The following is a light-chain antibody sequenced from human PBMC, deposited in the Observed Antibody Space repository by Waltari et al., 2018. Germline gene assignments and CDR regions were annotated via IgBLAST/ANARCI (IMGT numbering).Light chain of an antibody. CDR1: SSNICSNY. CDR2: GNN. Sequence: QSVLTQPPSASGTPGQRLTISCSGSSSNICSNYAHWYQQLPGTTPKLPIYGNNQRPAGVPDRFSGSKSGTSASLAISGLRSEDEADYYCAAWDDSLSVVVFGGGTKLTVL. J-gene: IGLJ2*01. V-gene: IGLV1-47*01. CDR3: AAWDDSLSVVV.